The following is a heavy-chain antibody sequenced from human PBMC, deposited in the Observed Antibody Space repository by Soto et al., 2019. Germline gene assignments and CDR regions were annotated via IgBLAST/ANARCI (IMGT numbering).Heavy chain of an antibody. V-gene: IGHV2-5*02. CDR2: IYWDDDK. D-gene: IGHD2-21*02. J-gene: IGHJ6*02. Sequence: QLTLKESGPTLVKPTQTLTLTCTFSGFSLSTGEVGVGWIRQPPGKALEWLALIYWDDDKRYSPSLKSRLTLTKDTSKNQVVLTVTNMDPVDTATYYCAHSRCGGDCLQSYSSHYYYGLDVWGQGTTVTVSS. CDR1: GFSLSTGEVG. CDR3: AHSRCGGDCLQSYSSHYYYGLDV.